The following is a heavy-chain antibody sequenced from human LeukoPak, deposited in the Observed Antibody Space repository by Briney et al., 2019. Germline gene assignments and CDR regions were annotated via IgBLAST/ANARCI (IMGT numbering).Heavy chain of an antibody. Sequence: SETLSLTCTASGASINRDTYYWVWIRQSPEKGLEWIATIYYSGNAYYNPSLQSRVTMSIDPSNNQFSLRLRSVTAADTAVYYCARRQSGTMMEVWGKGTTVTISS. J-gene: IGHJ6*04. D-gene: IGHD3-10*01. CDR3: ARRQSGTMMEV. CDR2: IYYSGNA. V-gene: IGHV4-39*01. CDR1: GASINRDTYY.